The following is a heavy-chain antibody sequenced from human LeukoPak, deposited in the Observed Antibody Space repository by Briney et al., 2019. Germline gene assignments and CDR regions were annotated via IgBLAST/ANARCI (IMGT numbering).Heavy chain of an antibody. Sequence: GGSLRLSCAASGFTFSSYAMTWVRQAPGKGLEWVSAISGGGSSTYYADSVKGRFTISRDNSKNTLFLQVNSLRAEDTAVYYCAKGPIAAATYYYYYYMDVWGKGTTVTVSS. CDR2: ISGGGSST. CDR3: AKGPIAAATYYYYYYMDV. V-gene: IGHV3-23*01. J-gene: IGHJ6*03. D-gene: IGHD6-13*01. CDR1: GFTFSSYA.